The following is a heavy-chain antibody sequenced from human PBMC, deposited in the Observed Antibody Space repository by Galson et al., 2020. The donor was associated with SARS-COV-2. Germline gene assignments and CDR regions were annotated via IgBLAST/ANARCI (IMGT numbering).Heavy chain of an antibody. CDR3: ASYGDDYYYYGMDV. Sequence: SVKVSCKDSGGNFSSYAISWVRQAPGQGLEWMGGIIPIFGTANYAQKFQGRVTITADESTSTAYMELSSLRSEDTAVYYCASYGDDYYYYGMDVWGQGTTVTVSS. J-gene: IGHJ6*02. V-gene: IGHV1-69*13. CDR2: IIPIFGTA. D-gene: IGHD4-17*01. CDR1: GGNFSSYA.